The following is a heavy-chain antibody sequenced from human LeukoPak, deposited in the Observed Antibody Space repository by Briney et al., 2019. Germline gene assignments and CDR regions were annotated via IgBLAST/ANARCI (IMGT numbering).Heavy chain of an antibody. V-gene: IGHV1-69*06. J-gene: IGHJ6*02. CDR1: GGTFSSYA. CDR2: IIPIFGTA. CDR3: ARGFHSGSYFYYYGMDV. D-gene: IGHD1-26*01. Sequence: SVKVSCKASGGTFSSYAISWVRQAPGQGLERMGGIIPIFGTANYAQKFQGRVTITADKSTSTAYMELSSLRSEDTAVYYCARGFHSGSYFYYYGMDVWGQGTTVTVSS.